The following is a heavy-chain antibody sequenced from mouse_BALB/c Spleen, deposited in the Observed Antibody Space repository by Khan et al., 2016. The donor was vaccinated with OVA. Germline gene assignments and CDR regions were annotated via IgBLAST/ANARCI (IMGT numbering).Heavy chain of an antibody. CDR1: GYSITSDYA. Sequence: VQLQQSGPGLVKPSQSLSLTCTVTGYSITSDYAWNWIRQFPGNKLEWMGYISYSGSTTYNPFLKSRISITRDTSKDQFFLQLKSVTSEDTATYYCASELGRYYAMDYWGQGTSVTVSS. CDR2: ISYSGST. J-gene: IGHJ4*01. V-gene: IGHV3-2*02. D-gene: IGHD4-1*01. CDR3: ASELGRYYAMDY.